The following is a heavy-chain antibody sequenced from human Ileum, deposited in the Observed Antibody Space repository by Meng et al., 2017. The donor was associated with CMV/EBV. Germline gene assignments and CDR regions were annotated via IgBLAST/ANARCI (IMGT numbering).Heavy chain of an antibody. J-gene: IGHJ6*02. D-gene: IGHD2-2*01. Sequence: ASVKVSCKASGYTFTSYGISWVRQAPGQGLEWMGWISAYNGNTNYAQKLQGRVTMTTDTSTSTAYMELRSLRSDDTAVYYCARRVVPAAPSFYYYYYGMDVWGQGTTVTGAS. CDR2: ISAYNGNT. CDR1: GYTFTSYG. V-gene: IGHV1-18*01. CDR3: ARRVVPAAPSFYYYYYGMDV.